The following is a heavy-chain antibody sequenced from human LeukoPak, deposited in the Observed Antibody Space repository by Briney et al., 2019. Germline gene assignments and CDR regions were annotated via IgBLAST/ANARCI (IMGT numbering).Heavy chain of an antibody. D-gene: IGHD6-19*01. CDR3: AKDLSYTSGASDH. CDR2: ITDDGYNT. J-gene: IGHJ4*02. V-gene: IGHV3-23*01. CDR1: GFTFSTFA. Sequence: GGSLRLSCAASGFTFSTFAMTWVRQAPGKGLEWVSTITDDGYNTYSADSVKGRITFSRDNSKNTLSLQLRSLRAEDTAVYYCAKDLSYTSGASDHWGQGTLVTVSS.